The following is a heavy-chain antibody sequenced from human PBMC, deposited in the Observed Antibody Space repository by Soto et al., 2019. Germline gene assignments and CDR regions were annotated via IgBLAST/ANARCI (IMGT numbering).Heavy chain of an antibody. V-gene: IGHV3-33*08. D-gene: IGHD2-2*01. CDR1: GFTFSSYS. J-gene: IGHJ6*04. Sequence: GGSLRLSCAASGFTFSSYSMNWVRQAPGKGLEWVAVIWYDGSNKYYADSVKGRFTISRDNSKNTLYLQMNSLRAEDTAVYYCARDPSSYCSSTSCPQDVWGKGTTVTVSS. CDR3: ARDPSSYCSSTSCPQDV. CDR2: IWYDGSNK.